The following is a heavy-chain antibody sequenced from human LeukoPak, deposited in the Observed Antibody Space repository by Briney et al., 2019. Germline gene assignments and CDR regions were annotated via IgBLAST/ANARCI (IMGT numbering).Heavy chain of an antibody. V-gene: IGHV1-69*04. CDR3: ARADCSSTSCYLWAYYFDY. Sequence: EASVTVSCKASGGTFSSYAISWVRQAPGQGLEWMGRIIPILGIANYAQKFQGRVTITADKSTSTAYMELSSLRSEDTAVYYCARADCSSTSCYLWAYYFDYWGQGTLVTVSS. D-gene: IGHD2-2*01. CDR2: IIPILGIA. CDR1: GGTFSSYA. J-gene: IGHJ4*02.